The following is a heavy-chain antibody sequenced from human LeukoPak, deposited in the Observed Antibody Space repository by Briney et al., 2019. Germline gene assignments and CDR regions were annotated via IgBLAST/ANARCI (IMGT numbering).Heavy chain of an antibody. CDR2: ISSSSSYI. V-gene: IGHV3-21*01. CDR3: ARLKKTGYSSGWGSYYFDY. CDR1: GFTFSSYS. J-gene: IGHJ4*02. Sequence: GGSLRLSCAASGFTFSSYSMNWVRQAPGKGLEWVSSISSSSSYIYYADSVKGRFTISRDNAKNSLYLQMNSLRAEDTAVYYCARLKKTGYSSGWGSYYFDYWGQGTLVTVSS. D-gene: IGHD6-19*01.